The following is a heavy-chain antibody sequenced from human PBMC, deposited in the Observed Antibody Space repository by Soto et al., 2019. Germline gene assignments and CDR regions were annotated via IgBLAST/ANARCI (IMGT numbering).Heavy chain of an antibody. CDR3: AKDLREMATKPPDY. V-gene: IGHV3-30*18. CDR1: GFTFTSFG. D-gene: IGHD5-12*01. J-gene: IGHJ4*02. Sequence: QVPLVESGGGVVQPGRSLRLSCAASGFTFTSFGIHWVRQAPGKGLEWVAVISYDGIDENYADSVKGRFSISRDKSKNTVYLQMNSLRGEDTAVYYCAKDLREMATKPPDYWGQGTLVTVSS. CDR2: ISYDGIDE.